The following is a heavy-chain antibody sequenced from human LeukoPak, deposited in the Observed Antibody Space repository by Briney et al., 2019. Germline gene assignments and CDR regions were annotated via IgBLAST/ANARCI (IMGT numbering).Heavy chain of an antibody. J-gene: IGHJ4*02. CDR2: ISGSGGST. CDR1: GCTFSRYA. CDR3: ANLRGRGAYACSGSGCYSY. D-gene: IGHD2-15*01. Sequence: GGSLRLSCAASGCTFSRYAMSWVRLAPEKGLEWVSAISGSGGSTYYADSVKGRFAISRDNSKNTLYLQMNSLRADDTAEYYCANLRGRGAYACSGSGCYSYWGQGTLVTVSP. V-gene: IGHV3-23*01.